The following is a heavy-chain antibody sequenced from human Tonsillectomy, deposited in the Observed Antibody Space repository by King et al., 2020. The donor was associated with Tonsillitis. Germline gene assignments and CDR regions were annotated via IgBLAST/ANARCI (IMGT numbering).Heavy chain of an antibody. D-gene: IGHD2-15*01. V-gene: IGHV4-30-2*01. Sequence: QLQESGSGLVKPSLTLSLTCAVSGGSINSGGYSWSWIRQPPGKGLEWIGYIYHSGTTYYNPSLKSRVTISIDRSKSQFSLSLSSVTAADTAVYYCAREVGGFIDYWGQGILVTVSS. CDR1: GGSINSGGYS. CDR2: IYHSGTT. CDR3: AREVGGFIDY. J-gene: IGHJ4*02.